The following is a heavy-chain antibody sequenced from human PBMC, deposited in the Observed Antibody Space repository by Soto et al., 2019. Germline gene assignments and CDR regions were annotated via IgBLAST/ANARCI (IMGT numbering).Heavy chain of an antibody. CDR3: ARDTYDDGTAYWNDVIAF. CDR2: VNYSGKT. Sequence: PSETLSLTCTISGGSISFHYWSWIRQPPGRGLEWIGYVNYSGKTKSNPSLKSRVTISVDTSKNQFSLKLTSVTAADTAVYYCARDTYDDGTAYWNDVIAFWGPGTMVTVSS. J-gene: IGHJ3*01. V-gene: IGHV4-59*11. D-gene: IGHD3-22*01. CDR1: GGSISFHY.